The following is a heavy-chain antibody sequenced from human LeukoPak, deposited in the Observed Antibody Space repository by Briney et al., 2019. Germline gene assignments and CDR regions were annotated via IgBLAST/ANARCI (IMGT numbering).Heavy chain of an antibody. J-gene: IGHJ6*04. CDR2: IKQDGSEK. CDR3: AELGITMIGGV. Sequence: GGSLRLSCAASGFTFSSHGMNWVRQAPGKGLEWVANIKQDGSEKYYVDSVKGRFTISRDNAKNSLYLQMNSLRAEDTAVYYCAELGITMIGGVWGKGTTVTISS. CDR1: GFTFSSHG. D-gene: IGHD3-10*02. V-gene: IGHV3-7*01.